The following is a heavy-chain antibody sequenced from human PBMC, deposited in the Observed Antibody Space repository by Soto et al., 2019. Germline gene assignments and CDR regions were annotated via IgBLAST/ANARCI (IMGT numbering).Heavy chain of an antibody. CDR1: GFIFSHYA. D-gene: IGHD1-1*01. V-gene: IGHV3-23*01. CDR3: AKTRGTTVPGGTRTFDY. J-gene: IGHJ4*02. Sequence: LRLSCEASGFIFSHYAMTWVRQAPGKGLEWVSTVAYNGDPYSPDSVKGRFTISRDNSRNTVTLQMTSLRAEDTAVYFCAKTRGTTVPGGTRTFDYWGQGTLVTVSS. CDR2: VAYNGDP.